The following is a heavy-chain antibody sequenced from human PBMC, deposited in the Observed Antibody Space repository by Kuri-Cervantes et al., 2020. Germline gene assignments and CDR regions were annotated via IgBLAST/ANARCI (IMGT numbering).Heavy chain of an antibody. CDR3: VKDFLGGDAFDI. Sequence: GESLKISCAASGFTFSSYAMSWVRQAPGEGLEWVSTISGSGGSTYYADSVKGRFTVSRDYSKNTLYLQMNSLRADDTAVYYCVKDFLGGDAFDIWGQGTMVTVSS. J-gene: IGHJ3*02. V-gene: IGHV3-23*01. CDR1: GFTFSSYA. CDR2: ISGSGGST. D-gene: IGHD3-16*01.